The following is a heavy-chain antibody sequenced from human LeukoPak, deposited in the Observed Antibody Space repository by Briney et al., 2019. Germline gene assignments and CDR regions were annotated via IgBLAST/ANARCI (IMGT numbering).Heavy chain of an antibody. D-gene: IGHD2-2*02. CDR1: GFTVSSNY. V-gene: IGHV3-53*01. Sequence: GGSLRLSCAASGFTVSSNYMGWVRQAPGKGLEWVPVIYSGGSTYYADSVKGRFTISRDNSKNTLYLQMNSLRAEDTAVYYCARYCSSTSCYSGGFDPWGQGTLVTVSS. CDR2: IYSGGST. CDR3: ARYCSSTSCYSGGFDP. J-gene: IGHJ5*02.